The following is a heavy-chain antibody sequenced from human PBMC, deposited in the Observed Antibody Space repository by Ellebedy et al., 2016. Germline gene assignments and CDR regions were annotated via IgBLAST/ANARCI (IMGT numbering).Heavy chain of an antibody. V-gene: IGHV1-69*13. J-gene: IGHJ4*02. Sequence: SVKVSXKASGGTFSSYAISWVRQAPGQGLEWMGGIIPIFGTANYAQKFQGRVTITADESTSTAYMELSSLRSEDTAVYYCARDYPLHPYYFDYWGQGTLVTVSS. CDR2: IIPIFGTA. CDR3: ARDYPLHPYYFDY. D-gene: IGHD3-16*02. CDR1: GGTFSSYA.